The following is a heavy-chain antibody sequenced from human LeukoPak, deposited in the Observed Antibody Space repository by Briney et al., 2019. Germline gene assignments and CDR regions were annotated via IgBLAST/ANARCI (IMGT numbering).Heavy chain of an antibody. Sequence: GGSLRLSCAASEFIFTNYAMTWVRQAPGMGLEWVSAISGDGDTTYYADSVKGRFTISRDNSKNTLYLQMSSLRAEDTAVYYCAKSVEGAGKGSAYDIWGQGTTVTVSS. CDR3: AKSVEGAGKGSAYDI. D-gene: IGHD3-16*01. V-gene: IGHV3-23*01. J-gene: IGHJ3*02. CDR1: EFIFTNYA. CDR2: ISGDGDTT.